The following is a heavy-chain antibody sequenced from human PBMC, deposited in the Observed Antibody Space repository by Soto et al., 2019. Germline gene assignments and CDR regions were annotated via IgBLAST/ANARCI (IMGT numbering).Heavy chain of an antibody. D-gene: IGHD4-17*01. Sequence: GGSLRLSCAASGFTFSTYTMSWVRQPPGKGLEWVSAVLQTGSSTFYADSVKGRFTISRDNSKNTLYLQMNNLRAEDTAVYYCAKDFTPDGYWDFDYWGQGTLVTVSS. V-gene: IGHV3-23*01. J-gene: IGHJ4*02. CDR1: GFTFSTYT. CDR2: VLQTGSST. CDR3: AKDFTPDGYWDFDY.